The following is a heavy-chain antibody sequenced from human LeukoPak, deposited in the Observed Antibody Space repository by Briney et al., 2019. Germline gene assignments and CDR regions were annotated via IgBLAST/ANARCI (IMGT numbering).Heavy chain of an antibody. CDR2: ISYDGSNK. CDR3: ARDGSERPSLYGMDV. V-gene: IGHV3-30-3*01. CDR1: GFTFSSYA. Sequence: GRSLRLSCAASGFTFSSYAMHWVCLAPGKGLEWVAVISYDGSNKYYADSVKGRFTISRDNSKNTLYLQMNSLRAEDTAVYYCARDGSERPSLYGMDVWGQGTTVTVSS. J-gene: IGHJ6*02. D-gene: IGHD3-10*01.